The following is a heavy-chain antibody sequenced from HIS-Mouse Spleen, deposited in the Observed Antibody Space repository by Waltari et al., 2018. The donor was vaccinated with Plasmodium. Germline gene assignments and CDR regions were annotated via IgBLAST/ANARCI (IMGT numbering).Heavy chain of an antibody. D-gene: IGHD3-9*01. CDR3: AREDILTGYYNDYWYFDL. Sequence: EVQLVESGGGLVKPGGSLRLSCAASGFTFSSYSMNWVRQAPGKGLEWVSSISSISSYINDADSVKCRFTISRDNAKNSLYLQMNSLRAEDTAVYYCAREDILTGYYNDYWYFDLWGRGTLVTVSS. V-gene: IGHV3-21*01. J-gene: IGHJ2*01. CDR1: GFTFSSYS. CDR2: ISSISSYI.